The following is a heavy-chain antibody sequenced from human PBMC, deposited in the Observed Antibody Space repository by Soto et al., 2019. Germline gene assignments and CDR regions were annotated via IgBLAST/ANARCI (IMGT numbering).Heavy chain of an antibody. CDR2: IYYSGST. D-gene: IGHD2-15*01. V-gene: IGHV4-59*01. J-gene: IGHJ4*02. Sequence: SETLSLTCTVSGGSISSYYWSWIRQPPGKGLEWIGYIYYSGSTNYNPSLKSRVTISVDTSKNQFSLKLSSVTAADTAVYYCAAARGYCSGGSCYAGWYFDYWGQGTLVTVSS. CDR1: GGSISSYY. CDR3: AAARGYCSGGSCYAGWYFDY.